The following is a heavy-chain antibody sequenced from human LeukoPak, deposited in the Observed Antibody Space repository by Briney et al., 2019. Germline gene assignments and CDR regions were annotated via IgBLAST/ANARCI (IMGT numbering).Heavy chain of an antibody. CDR2: ISYDGSNK. J-gene: IGHJ4*02. D-gene: IGHD6-19*01. CDR1: GFTFSSYA. V-gene: IGHV3-30*04. CDR3: ARGVTAVAGNDY. Sequence: GGSLRLSCAASGFTFSSYAMHWVRQAPGKGLEWVAVISYDGSNKYYADSVKGRFTISRDNSKNTLYLQMNSLRAEDTAVYYCARGVTAVAGNDYSGQGTLVTVSS.